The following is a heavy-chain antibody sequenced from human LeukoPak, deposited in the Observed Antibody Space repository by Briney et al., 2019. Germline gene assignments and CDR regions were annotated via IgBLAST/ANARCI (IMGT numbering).Heavy chain of an antibody. Sequence: ASVKVSCKASGYTFTGYDLHSVRPAPGQGREWMGWTNPNSGGTKYAQKFQGRVTMTRDTSISTAYMELSRLRSDDAAVYYRARDREGDFWSGENWFDPWGQGTLVTVSS. J-gene: IGHJ5*02. CDR2: TNPNSGGT. V-gene: IGHV1-2*02. CDR1: GYTFTGYD. D-gene: IGHD3-3*01. CDR3: ARDREGDFWSGENWFDP.